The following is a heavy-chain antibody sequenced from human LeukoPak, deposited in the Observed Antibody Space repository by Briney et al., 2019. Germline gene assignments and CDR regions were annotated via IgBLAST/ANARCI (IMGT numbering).Heavy chain of an antibody. CDR2: ITGSGDTI. D-gene: IGHD2/OR15-2a*01. CDR3: ARERTTIVSGTTIGAY. Sequence: GGSLRLSCSASGFTSSSYEMNWVRQAPGKGLEWISYITGSGDTIYYADSVKGRFTISRDNAKNSLFLQMNSLTADDTAVYYCARERTTIVSGTTIGAYWGQGTLVTVSS. J-gene: IGHJ4*02. V-gene: IGHV3-48*03. CDR1: GFTSSSYE.